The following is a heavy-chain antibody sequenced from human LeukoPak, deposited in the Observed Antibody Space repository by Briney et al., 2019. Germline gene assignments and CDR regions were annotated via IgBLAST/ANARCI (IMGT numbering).Heavy chain of an antibody. Sequence: GGSLRLSCAASGFTVSSNYMSWVRQAPGKGLEWVSVIYSGGSTYYADSVKGRFTISRDNSKNTLYLQMNSLRAEDTAVYYCASPQSGVHYYYYYGMDVWGQGTTVTVSS. V-gene: IGHV3-66*01. J-gene: IGHJ6*02. CDR2: IYSGGST. D-gene: IGHD3-3*01. CDR3: ASPQSGVHYYYYYGMDV. CDR1: GFTVSSNY.